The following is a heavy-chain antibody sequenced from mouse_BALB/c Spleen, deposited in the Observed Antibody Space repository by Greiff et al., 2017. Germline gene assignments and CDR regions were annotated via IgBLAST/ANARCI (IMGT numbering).Heavy chain of an antibody. Sequence: EVKLVESGGDLVKPGGSLKLSCAASGFTFSSYGMSWVRQTPDKRLEWVATISSGGSYTYYPDSVKGRFTISRDNAKNTLYLQMSSLKSEDTAMYYCARHPIYDGYYAMDYWGQGTSVTVSS. CDR3: ARHPIYDGYYAMDY. CDR1: GFTFSSYG. CDR2: ISSGGSYT. D-gene: IGHD2-3*01. J-gene: IGHJ4*01. V-gene: IGHV5-6*01.